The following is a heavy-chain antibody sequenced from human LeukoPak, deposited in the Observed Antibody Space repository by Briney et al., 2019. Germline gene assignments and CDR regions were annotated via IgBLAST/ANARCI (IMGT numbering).Heavy chain of an antibody. CDR3: ARNGSYGAPVHDAFDI. CDR1: GYTFTSYY. V-gene: IGHV1-46*01. Sequence: GASVKVSCKASGYTFTSYYMHWVRQAPGQGLEWMGIINPSGGSTSYAQKFQGRVTMTRDTSTSTVYMELSSLRSEDTAVYYCARNGSYGAPVHDAFDIWGQGTMVTVSS. D-gene: IGHD4-17*01. CDR2: INPSGGST. J-gene: IGHJ3*02.